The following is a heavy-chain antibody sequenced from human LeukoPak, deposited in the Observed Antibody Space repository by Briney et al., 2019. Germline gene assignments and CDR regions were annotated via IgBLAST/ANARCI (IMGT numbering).Heavy chain of an antibody. J-gene: IGHJ4*02. CDR3: ARAEVAAAVSDY. D-gene: IGHD6-13*01. CDR2: IYYSGST. Sequence: PSETLSLTCTVSGGSISIYYWSWIRQPPGKGLEWIGYIYYSGSTNYNPSLKSRVTISVDTSKNQFSLKLSSVTAADTAVYYCARAEVAAAVSDYWGQGTLVTVSS. CDR1: GGSISIYY. V-gene: IGHV4-59*01.